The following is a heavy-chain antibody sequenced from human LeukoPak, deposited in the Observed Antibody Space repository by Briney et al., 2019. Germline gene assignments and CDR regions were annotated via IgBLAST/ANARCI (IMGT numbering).Heavy chain of an antibody. J-gene: IGHJ5*02. CDR3: ARDPYYDSSGYYWARFDP. D-gene: IGHD3-22*01. V-gene: IGHV3-23*01. CDR2: ISGSGGST. CDR1: EFTFSSYA. Sequence: GGSLRLSCAASEFTFSSYAMSWVRQAPGKGLEWVSAISGSGGSTYYADSVKGRFTISRDNSKNTLYLQMNSLRAEDTAVYYCARDPYYDSSGYYWARFDPWGQGTLVTVSS.